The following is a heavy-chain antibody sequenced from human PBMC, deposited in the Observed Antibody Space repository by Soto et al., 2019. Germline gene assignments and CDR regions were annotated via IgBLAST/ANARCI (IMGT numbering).Heavy chain of an antibody. J-gene: IGHJ4*02. CDR3: ATTVTTPDY. D-gene: IGHD4-17*01. Sequence: GASVKVSCKASGYTFTSYAMHWVRQAPGQRLEWMGWINAGNGNTKYSQKFQGRFTISRDNAKNSLYLQMNSLRAEDTAVYYCATTVTTPDYWGQGTLVTVSS. CDR2: INAGNGNT. V-gene: IGHV1-3*01. CDR1: GYTFTSYA.